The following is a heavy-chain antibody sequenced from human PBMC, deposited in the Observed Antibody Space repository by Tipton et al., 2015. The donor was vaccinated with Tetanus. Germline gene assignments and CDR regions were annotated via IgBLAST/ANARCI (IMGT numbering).Heavy chain of an antibody. V-gene: IGHV3-33*01. CDR1: GFSFSTYN. J-gene: IGHJ5*02. D-gene: IGHD1-14*01. CDR3: ARENSLTTSS. Sequence: SLRLSCAASGFSFSTYNFHWIRLAPGKGLEWVAVIWYDGTTTHYADSVKGRFTISRDNSKKNLYLQMNSLRAEDTAVYYCARENSLTTSSWGQGTLVTVSS. CDR2: IWYDGTTT.